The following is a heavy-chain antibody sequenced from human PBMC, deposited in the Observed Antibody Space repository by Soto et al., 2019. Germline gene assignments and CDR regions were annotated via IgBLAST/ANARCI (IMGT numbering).Heavy chain of an antibody. J-gene: IGHJ6*02. V-gene: IGHV1-46*01. Sequence: ASVKVSCKASGYTFTSYYMHWVRQAPGQGLEWMGIINPSGGSTSYAQKFQGRVTMTRDTSTSTVYMELSSLRSEDTAVYYCARGDYDILTGPSDYYYGVDVWGQGTTVTVSS. CDR2: INPSGGST. D-gene: IGHD3-9*01. CDR1: GYTFTSYY. CDR3: ARGDYDILTGPSDYYYGVDV.